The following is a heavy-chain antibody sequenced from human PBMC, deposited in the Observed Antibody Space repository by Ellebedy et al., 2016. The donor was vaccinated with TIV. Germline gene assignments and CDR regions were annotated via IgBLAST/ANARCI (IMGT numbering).Heavy chain of an antibody. CDR3: ARDDWFDP. Sequence: PGGSLRLSCAASGFTFSSYAMHWVRQAPGKGLEWVAVISYDGSNKYYADSVKGRFTISRDNSKKTLYLQMNSLRAEDTAVYYCARDDWFDPWGQGTLVTVSS. CDR2: ISYDGSNK. CDR1: GFTFSSYA. J-gene: IGHJ5*02. V-gene: IGHV3-30-3*01.